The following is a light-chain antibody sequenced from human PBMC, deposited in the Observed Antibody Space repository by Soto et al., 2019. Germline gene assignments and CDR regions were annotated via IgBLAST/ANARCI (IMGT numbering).Light chain of an antibody. CDR3: QQYSTYPIT. V-gene: IGKV1-5*03. J-gene: IGKJ5*01. Sequence: DIQMTQSPSTLSGSVGDRVTITCRASQSVTTWLAWYQQKPGKAPKLLIYKASNLESGLPSRFTGSGSGTEFTLTISSLQSDDFATYYCQQYSTYPITFGRGTRLEIK. CDR2: KAS. CDR1: QSVTTW.